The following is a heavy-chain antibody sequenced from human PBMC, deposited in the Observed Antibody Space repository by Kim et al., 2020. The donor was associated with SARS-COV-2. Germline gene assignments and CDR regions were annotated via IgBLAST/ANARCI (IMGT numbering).Heavy chain of an antibody. J-gene: IGHJ4*02. V-gene: IGHV3-33*05. Sequence: GGSLRLSCAASGFTFSNYGMHWVRQAPGKGLEWVAVVSGDRTKKYYADSVKGRFTISRDNSKNTLYLEMNSLRAEDTALYYCARGRAGNFEYWGQGALVT. CDR1: GFTFSNYG. D-gene: IGHD3-10*01. CDR3: ARGRAGNFEY. CDR2: VSGDRTKK.